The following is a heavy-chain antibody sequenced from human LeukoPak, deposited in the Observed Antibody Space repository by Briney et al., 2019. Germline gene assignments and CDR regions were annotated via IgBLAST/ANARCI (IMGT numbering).Heavy chain of an antibody. J-gene: IGHJ6*03. V-gene: IGHV4-34*01. CDR2: INHSGST. CDR3: ARGFTVVTIDDYYMDV. D-gene: IGHD4-23*01. CDR1: GGSFSGYY. Sequence: SETLSLTCAVYGGSFSGYYWSWIRQPPGKGPERIGEINHSGSTNYNPSLKSRVTISVDTSKNQFSLKLSSVTAADTAVYYCARGFTVVTIDDYYMDVWGKGTTVTVSS.